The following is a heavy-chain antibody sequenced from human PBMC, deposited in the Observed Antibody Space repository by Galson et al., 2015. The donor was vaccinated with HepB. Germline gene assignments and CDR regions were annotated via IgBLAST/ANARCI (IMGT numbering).Heavy chain of an antibody. J-gene: IGHJ4*02. CDR1: GGSISSYY. Sequence: LSLTCTVSGGSISSYYWSWIRQPPGKGLEWIGYIYYSGSTNYNPSLKSRVTISVDTSKNQFSLKLSSVTAADTAVYYCARGLTTVTSFHFDYWGQGTPVTVSS. CDR2: IYYSGST. CDR3: ARGLTTVTSFHFDY. V-gene: IGHV4-59*01. D-gene: IGHD4-17*01.